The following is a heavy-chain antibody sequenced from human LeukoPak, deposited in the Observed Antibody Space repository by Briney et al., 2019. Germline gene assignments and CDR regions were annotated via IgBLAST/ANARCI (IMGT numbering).Heavy chain of an antibody. J-gene: IGHJ4*02. V-gene: IGHV3-21*01. CDR3: ARGSRDGYIIDY. CDR1: GFTFSSYS. Sequence: GGSLRLSCAASGFTFSSYSMNWVRQAPGKGLEWVSSISSSSSYIYYADSVKGRFTISRDNAKNSLYLQMNSLRAEDTAVYYCARGSRDGYIIDYWGQGTLVTVSS. CDR2: ISSSSSYI. D-gene: IGHD5-24*01.